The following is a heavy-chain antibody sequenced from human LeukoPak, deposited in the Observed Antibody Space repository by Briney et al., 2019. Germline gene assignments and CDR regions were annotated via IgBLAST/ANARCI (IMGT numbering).Heavy chain of an antibody. D-gene: IGHD6-13*01. CDR3: APIPMPSSSWSDY. Sequence: SVKVSCKASGGTFSSYAISWVRQAPGQGLEWMGGIIPIFGTANYAQKFQGRVTITADESTSTAYMELSSLRSEDTAVYYCAPIPMPSSSWSDYWGQGTLVTVSS. CDR1: GGTFSSYA. J-gene: IGHJ4*02. V-gene: IGHV1-69*13. CDR2: IIPIFGTA.